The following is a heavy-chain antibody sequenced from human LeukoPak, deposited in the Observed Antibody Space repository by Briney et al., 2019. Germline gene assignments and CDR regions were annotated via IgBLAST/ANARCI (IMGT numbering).Heavy chain of an antibody. V-gene: IGHV1-2*02. CDR1: GYTFTGYY. D-gene: IGHD7-27*01. J-gene: IGHJ6*02. Sequence: ASVKVSCKASGYTFTGYYMHWVRQAPGQGLEWMGWINPNSGGTNYAQKFQGRVTMTRDTSISTAYMELSRLRSDDTAVYYCARDLTGDRDYYYYGMDVWGQGTTVTVSS. CDR2: INPNSGGT. CDR3: ARDLTGDRDYYYYGMDV.